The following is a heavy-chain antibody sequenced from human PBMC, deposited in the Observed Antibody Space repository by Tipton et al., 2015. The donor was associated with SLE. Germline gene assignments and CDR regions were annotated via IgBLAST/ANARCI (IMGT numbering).Heavy chain of an antibody. CDR3: ARAEFSSNWYMYWHFDL. J-gene: IGHJ2*01. V-gene: IGHV4-34*01. CDR1: GGSFSTYY. Sequence: TLSLTCTVSGGSFSTYYWSWIRQPPGKGLEWIGDIDHSGVTHYNPSLKSRVTISRDTSGNHFSLNLNSVTATDTAVYYCARAEFSSNWYMYWHFDLWGRGTLVTVSS. CDR2: IDHSGVT. D-gene: IGHD6-13*01.